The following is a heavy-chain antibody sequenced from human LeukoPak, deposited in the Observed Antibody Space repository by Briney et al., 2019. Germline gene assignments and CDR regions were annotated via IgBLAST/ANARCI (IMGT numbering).Heavy chain of an antibody. D-gene: IGHD4-11*01. Sequence: ASVKVSCKASGYTFTGYYMHWVRQAPGQGLEWMGWINPYSGGTNYAQKFQGRVTMARDTSISTAYMELSSLTSDDTAVYYCASQDDYSNYGGVYWGQGTLSPSPQ. CDR2: INPYSGGT. CDR3: ASQDDYSNYGGVY. J-gene: IGHJ4*02. CDR1: GYTFTGYY. V-gene: IGHV1-2*02.